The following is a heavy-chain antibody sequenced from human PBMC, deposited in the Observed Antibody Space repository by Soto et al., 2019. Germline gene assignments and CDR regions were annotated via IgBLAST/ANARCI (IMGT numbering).Heavy chain of an antibody. Sequence: QVQLEQSGAEVKKAGSSVKVSCKAFGGSVNSHAISWVRQAHGQGLEWMGGIIPMFGTPTYAQRFQAGVTISADASTSPVYLDLSSLRSEDTAMYYCARSRNVAEFNDYGGNYHGFAIWGQGTRVTVSS. CDR3: ARSRNVAEFNDYGGNYHGFAI. J-gene: IGHJ3*02. CDR1: GGSVNSHA. D-gene: IGHD4-17*01. CDR2: IIPMFGTP. V-gene: IGHV1-69*01.